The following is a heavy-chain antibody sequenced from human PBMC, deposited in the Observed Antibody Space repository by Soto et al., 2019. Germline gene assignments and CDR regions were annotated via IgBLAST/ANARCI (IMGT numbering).Heavy chain of an antibody. J-gene: IGHJ4*02. CDR3: ARGFSSWHHTLDEY. CDR1: GFTFSSYG. CDR2: IWYDGSNN. D-gene: IGHD6-13*01. V-gene: IGHV3-33*01. Sequence: SLRLSCAAAGFTFSSYGMHWVRQAPGKGREWVAVIWYDGSNNYYADSVKGRFTISRDNSKNTLYLQMNSLRAEDTAVYYCARGFSSWHHTLDEYWGQGTLVTVAS.